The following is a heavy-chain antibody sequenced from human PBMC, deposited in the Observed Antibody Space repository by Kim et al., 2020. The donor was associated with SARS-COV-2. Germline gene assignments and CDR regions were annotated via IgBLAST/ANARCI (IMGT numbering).Heavy chain of an antibody. Sequence: SETLSLTCTVSGGSISSYYWSWIRQPPGKGLEWIGYIYYSGSTNYNPSLKSRVTISVDTSKNQFSLKLSSVTAADTAVYYCATLSYGERNWFDPWGQGTLVTVSS. D-gene: IGHD4-17*01. CDR3: ATLSYGERNWFDP. J-gene: IGHJ5*02. CDR1: GGSISSYY. CDR2: IYYSGST. V-gene: IGHV4-59*08.